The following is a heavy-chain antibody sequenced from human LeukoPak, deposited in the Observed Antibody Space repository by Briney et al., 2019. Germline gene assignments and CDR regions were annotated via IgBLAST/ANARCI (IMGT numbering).Heavy chain of an antibody. Sequence: RASVKVSCKASGYTFTVYYMHWVRQAPGQGLEWMGWINPNSGDPNYPQKFQGRVTMTRDTSISTAYMEMSSLTSDDTAVYYCARSARHCNNGVCFTDYYIDLWGKGTTVIVSS. CDR2: INPNSGDP. J-gene: IGHJ6*03. CDR1: GYTFTVYY. D-gene: IGHD2-8*01. CDR3: ARSARHCNNGVCFTDYYIDL. V-gene: IGHV1-2*02.